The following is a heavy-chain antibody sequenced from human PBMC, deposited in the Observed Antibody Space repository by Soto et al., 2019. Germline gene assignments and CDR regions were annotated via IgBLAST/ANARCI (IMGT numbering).Heavy chain of an antibody. Sequence: GGSLRLSCAASGVTFSSYSMNWVRQAPGKGLEWVSYISSSSSTIYYADSVKGRFTISRDNAKNSLYLQMNSLRDEDTAVYYCARLSGGVYYDILTGYSPNYLDQWGQGTLVTVSS. CDR2: ISSSSSTI. CDR1: GVTFSSYS. CDR3: ARLSGGVYYDILTGYSPNYLDQ. V-gene: IGHV3-48*02. J-gene: IGHJ4*02. D-gene: IGHD3-9*01.